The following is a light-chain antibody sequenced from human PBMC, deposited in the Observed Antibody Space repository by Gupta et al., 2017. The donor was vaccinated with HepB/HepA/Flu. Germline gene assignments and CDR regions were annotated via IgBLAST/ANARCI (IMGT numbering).Light chain of an antibody. J-gene: IGKJ1*01. CDR1: QSLVYSDGNTY. Sequence: DVVMTQSPLSLPVTLGQPASISCRSSQSLVYSDGNTYLNWFQQRPGQSPRRLIYKVSNRDSGVQEKFSGRGSGTDSTLKFSRGGVEDVGVNSGMKGKNGFPAFGQGTRWKSN. CDR3: MKGKNGFPA. CDR2: KVS. V-gene: IGKV2-30*01.